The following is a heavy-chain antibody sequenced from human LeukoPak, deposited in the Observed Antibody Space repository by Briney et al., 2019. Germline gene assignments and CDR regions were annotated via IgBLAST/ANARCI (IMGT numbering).Heavy chain of an antibody. V-gene: IGHV1-69*04. D-gene: IGHD3-22*01. CDR2: IISIFGIS. CDR3: ARGGDSSGYYPYDY. Sequence: SVKVSCKASRGIYSSYANSWVRQAPGQELAGMGMIISIFGISNFAQKFQGRVTIPADKSTSTAYLELSSLRSEDTAVYYCARGGDSSGYYPYDYWGQGTLVTVSS. J-gene: IGHJ4*02. CDR1: RGIYSSYA.